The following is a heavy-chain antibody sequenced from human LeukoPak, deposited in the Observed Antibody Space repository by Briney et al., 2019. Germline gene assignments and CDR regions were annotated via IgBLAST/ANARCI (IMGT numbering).Heavy chain of an antibody. CDR2: IIPIFGTA. CDR1: GGTFSSYA. J-gene: IGHJ4*02. V-gene: IGHV1-69*06. CDR3: ARVRNSGFRYVDS. Sequence: GASVKVSCKASGGTFSSYAISWVRQAPGQGLEWMGGIIPIFGTANYAQKFQGRVTITADKSTSTAYMELSSLRSDDTAVYYCARVRNSGFRYVDSWGQGTLVTVSS. D-gene: IGHD5-12*01.